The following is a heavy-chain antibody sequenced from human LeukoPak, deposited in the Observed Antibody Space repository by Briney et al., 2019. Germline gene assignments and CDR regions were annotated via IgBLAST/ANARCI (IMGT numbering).Heavy chain of an antibody. V-gene: IGHV1-8*01. D-gene: IGHD3-22*01. CDR2: MNPNSGNT. CDR1: GYTFTSYD. CDR3: ARALPSSGYFEFDY. Sequence: GASVKVSCKASGYTFTSYDVNWVRQATGQGLEWIGWMNPNSGNTGYAQKFQGRVTMTRDTSICTAYMELSSLRSEDTAVYYCARALPSSGYFEFDYWGQGTLVTVSS. J-gene: IGHJ4*02.